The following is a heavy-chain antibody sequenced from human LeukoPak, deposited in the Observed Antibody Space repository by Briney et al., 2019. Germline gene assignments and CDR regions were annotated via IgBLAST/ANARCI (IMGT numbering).Heavy chain of an antibody. V-gene: IGHV3-15*01. J-gene: IGHJ4*02. D-gene: IGHD6-6*01. Sequence: NPGGSLRLSCAASGFTFSEAWMSWVRQAPGKGLEWVGLTKHKYDGGTTDYAAPVKGRFTISRDDPKNTLFLQMNSLKTEDTAVYYCTTVGRQYTRYLDYWGQGALVAVSS. CDR3: TTVGRQYTRYLDY. CDR1: GFTFSEAW. CDR2: TKHKYDGGTT.